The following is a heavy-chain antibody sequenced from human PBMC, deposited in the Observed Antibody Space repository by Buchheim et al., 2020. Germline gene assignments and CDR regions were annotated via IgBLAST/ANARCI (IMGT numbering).Heavy chain of an antibody. CDR2: ISGSGGST. V-gene: IGHV3-23*01. D-gene: IGHD2-8*01. CDR3: AGPDCTNGVCSPGGYYYGMDV. Sequence: EVQLLESGGGLVQPGGSLRLSCAASGFTFSSYAMSWVRQAPGKGLEWVSAISGSGGSTYYADSVKGRFTISRDNSKNTLYLQMNSLRAEDTAVYYCAGPDCTNGVCSPGGYYYGMDVWGQGTT. J-gene: IGHJ6*02. CDR1: GFTFSSYA.